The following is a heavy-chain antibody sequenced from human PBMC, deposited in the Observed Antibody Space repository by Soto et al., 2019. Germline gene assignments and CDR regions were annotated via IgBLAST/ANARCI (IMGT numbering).Heavy chain of an antibody. Sequence: ASVKVSCKASGYTFTSYDINWVRQATGQKLEWMGWINVRNGNTNYSQKFQGRVTITRDTSASTAYMELSSLTSEDTAAYYCARNYHGLGVWGKGTTVTVSS. V-gene: IGHV1-3*01. CDR2: INVRNGNT. CDR1: GYTFTSYD. D-gene: IGHD3-10*01. J-gene: IGHJ6*04. CDR3: ARNYHGLGV.